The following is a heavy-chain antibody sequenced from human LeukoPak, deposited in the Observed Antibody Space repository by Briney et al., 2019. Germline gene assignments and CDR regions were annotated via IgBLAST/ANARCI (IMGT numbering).Heavy chain of an antibody. Sequence: GGSLRLSCAASGFTFSSYGMHWVRQAPVKGLEWVAVIWYDGSNKYYADSVKGRFTISRDNSKNTLYLQMNSLRAEDTAVYYCARVRGSGWYGSYYYYGMDVWGQGTTVTVSS. J-gene: IGHJ6*02. CDR2: IWYDGSNK. CDR3: ARVRGSGWYGSYYYYGMDV. D-gene: IGHD6-19*01. CDR1: GFTFSSYG. V-gene: IGHV3-33*01.